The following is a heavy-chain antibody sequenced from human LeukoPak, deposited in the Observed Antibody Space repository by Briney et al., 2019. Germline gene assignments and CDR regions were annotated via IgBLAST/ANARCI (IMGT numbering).Heavy chain of an antibody. CDR3: ATARSGRYLDY. D-gene: IGHD1-26*01. Sequence: SETLSLTCTVSGVSVSSGSYYWAWIRQPPVKGLEWIGYNYFSGSTNQKPSLKGRVTISVDRSKNKISLKLISMTVADTAVYYCATARSGRYLDYWGQGTPVTVSS. CDR2: NYFSGST. CDR1: GVSVSSGSYY. V-gene: IGHV4-61*01. J-gene: IGHJ4*02.